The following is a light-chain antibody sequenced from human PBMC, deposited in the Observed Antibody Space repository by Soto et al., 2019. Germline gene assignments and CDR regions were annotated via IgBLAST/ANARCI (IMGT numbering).Light chain of an antibody. J-gene: IGKJ1*01. CDR1: QSISSY. CDR2: AAS. CDR3: QKMDSPRT. Sequence: DIQMTQSPSSLSASVGDRVTITCRASQSISSYLNWYQQKPGKAPKLRIYAASSLQSGVPSRFSGSGSGTDFTLTSSSRQPEDFATYYCQKMDSPRTFGKGTKV. V-gene: IGKV1-39*01.